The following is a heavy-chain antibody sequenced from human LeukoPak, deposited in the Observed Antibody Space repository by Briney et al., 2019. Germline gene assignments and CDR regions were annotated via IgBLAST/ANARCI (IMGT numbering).Heavy chain of an antibody. V-gene: IGHV3-7*02. D-gene: IGHD3-10*01. CDR3: AKNGGPHGMDV. J-gene: IGHJ6*02. Sequence: GGSLRLSCAASGFTFSNYWMIWLRQAPGKGLEWVGNIKQDGSEKRYADSVRGRFTISRDNAKNSLHLQMNSLRAEDTAVYYCAKNGGPHGMDVWGQGTTVTVSS. CDR2: IKQDGSEK. CDR1: GFTFSNYW.